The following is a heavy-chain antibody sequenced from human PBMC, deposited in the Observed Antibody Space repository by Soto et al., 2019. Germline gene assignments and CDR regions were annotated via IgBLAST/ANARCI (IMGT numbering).Heavy chain of an antibody. CDR1: GFTFSYYW. J-gene: IGHJ4*02. CDR3: ARKDRGGFDY. D-gene: IGHD3-10*01. V-gene: IGHV3-7*01. CDR2: IKQDESEK. Sequence: GSLRLSCAASGFTFSYYWMSWVRQAPGKGLEWVANIKQDESEKYYVDSVKGRFTISRDNAKNSLYLQMNSLRAEDTAVYYCARKDRGGFDYWGQGVLVTVSS.